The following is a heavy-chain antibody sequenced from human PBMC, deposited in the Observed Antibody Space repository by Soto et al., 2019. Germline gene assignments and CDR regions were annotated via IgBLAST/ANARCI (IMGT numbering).Heavy chain of an antibody. CDR1: GYSFISYW. J-gene: IGHJ4*02. D-gene: IGHD3-3*01. CDR2: IYPGDSDT. V-gene: IGHV5-51*01. CDR3: ARQGGLRSHMDY. Sequence: PGESLKVSCKGSGYSFISYWLGRVSQMPGKGLEWMGIIYPGDSDTRYSPSFEGQVTMSADKSISTAYLQWSSLKASDTAMYYCARQGGLRSHMDYWGQGTPVTVS.